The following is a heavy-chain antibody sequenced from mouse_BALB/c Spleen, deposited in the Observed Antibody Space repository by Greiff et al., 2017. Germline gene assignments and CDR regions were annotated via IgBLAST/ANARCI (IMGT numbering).Heavy chain of an antibody. Sequence: VQLQHSGAELVKPGASVKLSCTASGFNIKDTYMHWVKQRPEQGLEWIGRIDPANGNTKYDPKFQGKATITADTSSNTAYLQLSSLTSEDTAVYYCARNYGSSEWYFDVWGAGTTVTVSS. D-gene: IGHD1-1*01. CDR1: GFNIKDTY. CDR3: ARNYGSSEWYFDV. CDR2: IDPANGNT. J-gene: IGHJ1*01. V-gene: IGHV14-3*02.